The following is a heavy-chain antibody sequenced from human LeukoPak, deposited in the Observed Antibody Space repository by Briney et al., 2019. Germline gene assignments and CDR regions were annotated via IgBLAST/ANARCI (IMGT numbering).Heavy chain of an antibody. V-gene: IGHV3-23*01. Sequence: GGSLKLSCAASGFTFSSYAVSWVRQAPGKGLEWVSAISGSGGSTYYADSVKGRFTISRDNSKNTLYLQMNSLRAEDTAVYYCAKMEATYNWFDPWGQGTLVTVSS. CDR2: ISGSGGST. CDR3: AKMEATYNWFDP. CDR1: GFTFSSYA. J-gene: IGHJ5*02. D-gene: IGHD1-26*01.